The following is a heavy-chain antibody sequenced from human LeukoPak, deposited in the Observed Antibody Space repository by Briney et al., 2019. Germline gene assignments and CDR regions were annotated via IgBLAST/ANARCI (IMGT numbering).Heavy chain of an antibody. D-gene: IGHD6-19*01. CDR1: GDTSTSYG. J-gene: IGHJ4*02. CDR3: ARVVRNSSGWDLGY. V-gene: IGHV1-18*01. CDR2: IIAYNGNT. Sequence: ASVKSSSKTSGDTSTSYGVSWVRQAPRQRRERRGWIIAYNGNTNYTHKLQSGVTITPDTSTRPPSIELRSARSENTAVYYSARVVRNSSGWDLGYWGERTLVTVSS.